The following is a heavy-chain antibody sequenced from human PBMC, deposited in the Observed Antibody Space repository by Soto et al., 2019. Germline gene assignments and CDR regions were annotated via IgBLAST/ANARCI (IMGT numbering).Heavy chain of an antibody. Sequence: GSGPTLVNPTRPLTLTCTFSGFSLSTTGVGVSWIRQPPGKALEWLALIYWHDDKRYSPSLKSRLTITKDTSKNQVVLTMTNMDPVDTATYYCAHRGGATVGLYYFDYWGQGALVTVSS. CDR1: GFSLSTTGVG. V-gene: IGHV2-5*01. D-gene: IGHD3-16*01. CDR3: AHRGGATVGLYYFDY. CDR2: IYWHDDK. J-gene: IGHJ4*02.